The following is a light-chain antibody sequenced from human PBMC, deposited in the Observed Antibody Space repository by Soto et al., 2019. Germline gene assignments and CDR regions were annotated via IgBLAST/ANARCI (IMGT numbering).Light chain of an antibody. V-gene: IGLV1-44*01. CDR1: SSNIGSNT. CDR3: AAWDDSLNGHVV. Sequence: QSVLTQPPSASGTPGQRVTISCSGSSSNIGSNTVNWYQQITGTAPKLLIYNDNQRPSGVPDRFSGSKSGTSGSLAISGLQSEDEGDYYCAAWDDSLNGHVVFGGRTKLTVL. CDR2: NDN. J-gene: IGLJ2*01.